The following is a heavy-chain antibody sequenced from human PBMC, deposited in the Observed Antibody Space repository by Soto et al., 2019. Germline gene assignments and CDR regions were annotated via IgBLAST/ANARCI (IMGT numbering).Heavy chain of an antibody. CDR2: ISYDGSNK. V-gene: IGHV3-30*18. Sequence: GGSLRLSCAASGFTFSSYGMHWVRQAPGKGLEWVAVISYDGSNKYYADSVKGRFTISRDNSKNTLYLQMNSLRAEDTAVYYCAKDLSRRIAAPPLDYYCMHVSGQGTSVTV. CDR3: AKDLSRRIAAPPLDYYCMHV. CDR1: GFTFSSYG. D-gene: IGHD6-6*01. J-gene: IGHJ6*02.